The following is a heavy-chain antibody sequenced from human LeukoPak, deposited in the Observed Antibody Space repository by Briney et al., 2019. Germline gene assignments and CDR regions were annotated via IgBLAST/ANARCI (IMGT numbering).Heavy chain of an antibody. Sequence: ASVKVSCKASGYTFTSYAMDWVRQAPGQGLEWMGWMNPNSGNTGYAQKFQGRVTITRNTSISTAYMELSSLRSEDTAVYYCARVLTVVTPPHYYYYGMDVWGQGTTVTVSS. CDR3: ARVLTVVTPPHYYYYGMDV. CDR2: MNPNSGNT. D-gene: IGHD4-23*01. CDR1: GYTFTSYA. J-gene: IGHJ6*02. V-gene: IGHV1-8*02.